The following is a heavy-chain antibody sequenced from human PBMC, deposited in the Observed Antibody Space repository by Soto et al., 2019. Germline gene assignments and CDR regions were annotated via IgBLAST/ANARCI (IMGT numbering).Heavy chain of an antibody. Sequence: QVQLVQSGAEVKKPGASVKVSCKASGYTFTGYYIHWVRQAPGQGLEWMGWINTNSGGTNYAQKFQGRVTMTRDTSISTAYMELSSLTSDDTAVYYCARTQTNDYWGQGTLVTVSS. CDR2: INTNSGGT. V-gene: IGHV1-2*02. J-gene: IGHJ4*02. CDR3: ARTQTNDY. CDR1: GYTFTGYY.